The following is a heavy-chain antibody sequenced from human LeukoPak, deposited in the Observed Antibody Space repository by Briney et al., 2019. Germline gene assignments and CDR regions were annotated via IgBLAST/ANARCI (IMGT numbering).Heavy chain of an antibody. CDR1: GFTFSSYA. V-gene: IGHV3-23*01. CDR3: AKARSNGDAFDY. D-gene: IGHD4-17*01. J-gene: IGHJ4*02. CDR2: ISGSGGST. Sequence: GGSLRLSCAASGFTFSSYAMSWVRQAPGKGLEWVSAISGSGGSTYYADSVKGRFTIPRDNSKNTLYLQMNSLRAEDTAVYYCAKARSNGDAFDYWGQGTLVTVSS.